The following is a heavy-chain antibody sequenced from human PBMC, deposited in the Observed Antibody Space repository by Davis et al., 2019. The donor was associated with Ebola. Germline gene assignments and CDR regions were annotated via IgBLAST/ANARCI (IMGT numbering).Heavy chain of an antibody. D-gene: IGHD3-10*01. J-gene: IGHJ4*02. CDR2: IYYSGST. V-gene: IGHV4-39*07. Sequence: PGGSLRLSCTVSGGSISSSSYYWGWIRQPPGKGLEWIGSIYYSGSTYYNPSLKSRVTISVDTSKNQFSLKLSSVTAADTAVYYCARGGWSMVRGIIQYYFDYWGQGTVVTVSS. CDR1: GGSISSSSYY. CDR3: ARGGWSMVRGIIQYYFDY.